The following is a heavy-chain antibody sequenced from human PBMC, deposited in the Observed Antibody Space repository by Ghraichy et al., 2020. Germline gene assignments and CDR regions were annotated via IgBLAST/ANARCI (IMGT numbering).Heavy chain of an antibody. D-gene: IGHD3-10*01. CDR3: AHSRVDYYYGSGRTLDY. CDR1: GFSLSTSGVG. CDR2: IYCNDDK. Sequence: SGPTLVKPTQTLTLTCTFSGFSLSTSGVGVGWIRQPPGKALEWLALIYCNDDKRYSPSLKSRLTITKDTSKNQVVLTMTNMDPVDTATYYCAHSRVDYYYGSGRTLDYWGQGTLVTVSS. V-gene: IGHV2-5*01. J-gene: IGHJ4*02.